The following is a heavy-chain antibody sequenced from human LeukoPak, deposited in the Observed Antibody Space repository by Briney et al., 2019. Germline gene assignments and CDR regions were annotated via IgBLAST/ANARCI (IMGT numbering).Heavy chain of an antibody. CDR1: GGTFSSYA. V-gene: IGHV1-69*05. D-gene: IGHD3-10*01. Sequence: SVKVSCKVSGGTFSSYAINWVRQAPGQGLEWMGGIIPIFGTAHYAQKFQDRLTITTDESTSTAYMELSSLRSEDTAVYYCASLFVASGKTKGRDYWGQGTLVTVSS. CDR2: IIPIFGTA. J-gene: IGHJ4*02. CDR3: ASLFVASGKTKGRDY.